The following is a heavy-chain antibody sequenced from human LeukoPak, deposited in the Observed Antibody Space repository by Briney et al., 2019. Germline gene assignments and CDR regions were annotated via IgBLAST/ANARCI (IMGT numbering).Heavy chain of an antibody. CDR2: IIPIFGTA. J-gene: IGHJ6*03. Sequence: ASVTVSCKASGGTFSSYAISWVRQAPGQGLEWMGGIIPIFGTANYAQKFQGRVTITTDDSTSTAYMELSSLRSEDTAVYYCARGGGGIAARPNYYYYYMDVWGKGTTVTVSS. V-gene: IGHV1-69*05. CDR3: ARGGGGIAARPNYYYYYMDV. CDR1: GGTFSSYA. D-gene: IGHD6-6*01.